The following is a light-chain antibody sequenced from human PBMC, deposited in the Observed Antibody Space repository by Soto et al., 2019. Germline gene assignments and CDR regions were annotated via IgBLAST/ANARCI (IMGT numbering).Light chain of an antibody. CDR1: QSVNNNF. Sequence: EIVLTQSPGTLSLSPGERATLSCRASQSVNNNFLAWYQQKPGQAPRLLIYETSIRATDIPDRFSGSGSGTDFTLTISRLQPEDSAVYHCQQYGSSPKTFGQGIKVEIK. CDR3: QQYGSSPKT. J-gene: IGKJ1*01. V-gene: IGKV3-20*01. CDR2: ETS.